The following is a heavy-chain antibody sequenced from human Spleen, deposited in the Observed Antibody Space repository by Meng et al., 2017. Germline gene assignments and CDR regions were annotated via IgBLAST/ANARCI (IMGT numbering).Heavy chain of an antibody. Sequence: QVRRVQSGAGGKKPGASVKVSCKPSGYNFPDYWLHWVRRAPGQGLEWMGRIDPKSGDTHYAQRFQGRVTMTGDTSISTAYMELSGLRSDDTAMYYCARDEDISAAGKLFGDYWGQGTLVTVSS. CDR3: ARDEDISAAGKLFGDY. D-gene: IGHD6-13*01. CDR2: IDPKSGDT. V-gene: IGHV1-2*06. CDR1: GYNFPDYW. J-gene: IGHJ4*02.